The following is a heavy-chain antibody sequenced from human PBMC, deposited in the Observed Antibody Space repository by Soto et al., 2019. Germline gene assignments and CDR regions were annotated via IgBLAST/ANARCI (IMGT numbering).Heavy chain of an antibody. CDR1: GYTFTNYG. CDR2: IHTHNGHT. V-gene: IGHV1-18*01. CDR3: ARDYYCDF. Sequence: AASVKVSCKASGYTFTNYGISWVRQAPGQGLEWMGWIHTHNGHTNYAQKFQGRVTLTTDTSTSTAYMELRSLESDDTAMYYCARDYYCDFWGQGTQVTVSS. J-gene: IGHJ4*02.